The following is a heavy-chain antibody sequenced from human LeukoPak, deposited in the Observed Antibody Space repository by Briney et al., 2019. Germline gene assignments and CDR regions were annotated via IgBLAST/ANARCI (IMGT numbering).Heavy chain of an antibody. J-gene: IGHJ5*02. V-gene: IGHV3-66*01. CDR1: GFTVSSNY. D-gene: IGHD6-13*01. Sequence: GGSLRLSCAASGFTVSSNYVSWVRQAPGKGLEWVSVIYSGGSTYYADSVKGRFTISRDNSKNTLYLQMNSLRAEDTAVYYCARGETDSSSWYWFDPWGQGTLVTVSS. CDR3: ARGETDSSSWYWFDP. CDR2: IYSGGST.